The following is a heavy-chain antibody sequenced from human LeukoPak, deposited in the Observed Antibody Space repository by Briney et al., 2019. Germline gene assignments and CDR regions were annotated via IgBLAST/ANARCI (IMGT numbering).Heavy chain of an antibody. J-gene: IGHJ4*02. CDR2: IYTSGST. Sequence: SQTLSLTCTVSGGSISSGSYYWSWIRQPAGKGLEWIGRIYTSGSTNYNPSLKSRVTISVDTSKNQFSLKLSSVTAADTAVYYCARDRYWGNYFDYWGQGTLVTVSS. D-gene: IGHD2-8*02. CDR3: ARDRYWGNYFDY. CDR1: GGSISSGSYY. V-gene: IGHV4-61*02.